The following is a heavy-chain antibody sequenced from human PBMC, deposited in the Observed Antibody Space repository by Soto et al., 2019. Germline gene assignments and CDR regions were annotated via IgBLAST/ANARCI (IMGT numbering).Heavy chain of an antibody. CDR2: ISGSGANI. CDR1: GFTFSGYA. Sequence: GGSLRLSCAASGFTFSGYAMTWVRQAPGKGLEWVSGISGSGANIYYADSVKGRFTISRDNSKNTPYLQMNSLRAEDTAVYSCARRTSYGSGSYMYYYYGLDVWGQGTTVTVSS. V-gene: IGHV3-23*01. J-gene: IGHJ6*02. D-gene: IGHD3-10*01. CDR3: ARRTSYGSGSYMYYYYGLDV.